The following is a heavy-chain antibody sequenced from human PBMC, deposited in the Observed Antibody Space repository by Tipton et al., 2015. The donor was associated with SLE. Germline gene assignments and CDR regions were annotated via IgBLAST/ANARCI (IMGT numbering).Heavy chain of an antibody. J-gene: IGHJ4*02. CDR2: IYYSGST. Sequence: TLSLTCTVSGYSISRGHYWSWIRQPPGKGLEWIGYIYYSGSTNYNPSLKSRVTISVDTSKNQFSLKLGSVTAADTAVYYCARNEQLDYFDYWGQGTLVTVSS. CDR1: GYSISRGHY. V-gene: IGHV4-59*11. CDR3: ARNEQLDYFDY. D-gene: IGHD6-13*01.